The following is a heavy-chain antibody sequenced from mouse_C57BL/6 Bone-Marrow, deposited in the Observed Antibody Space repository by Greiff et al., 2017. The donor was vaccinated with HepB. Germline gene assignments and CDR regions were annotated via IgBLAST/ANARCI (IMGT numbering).Heavy chain of an antibody. J-gene: IGHJ3*01. V-gene: IGHV1-64*01. CDR1: GYTFTSYW. CDR2: IHPNSGST. CDR3: ALYYSIRFAY. Sequence: QVHVKQPGAELVKPGASVKLSCKASGYTFTSYWMHWVKQRPGQGLEWIGMIHPNSGSTNYNEKFKSKATLTVDKSSSTAYMQLSSLTSEDSAVYYCALYYSIRFAYWGQGTLVTVSA. D-gene: IGHD2-5*01.